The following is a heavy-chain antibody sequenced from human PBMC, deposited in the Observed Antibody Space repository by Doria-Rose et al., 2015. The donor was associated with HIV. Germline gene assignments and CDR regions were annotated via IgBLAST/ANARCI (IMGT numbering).Heavy chain of an antibody. Sequence: LTCTVSGGSISSYYWNWIRQPPGKGLEWIGYIYGSGSTHYNSSLKSRVTISIDTSKNQFSLKLSSVTAADTAVYYCARFRPSRGIYYSLDVWGKGTTVTVSS. CDR2: IYGSGST. CDR1: GGSISSYY. V-gene: IGHV4-4*09. D-gene: IGHD3-10*01. CDR3: ARFRPSRGIYYSLDV. J-gene: IGHJ6*03.